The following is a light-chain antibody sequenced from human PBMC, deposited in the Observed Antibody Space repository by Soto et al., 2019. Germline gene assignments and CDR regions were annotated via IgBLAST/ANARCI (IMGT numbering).Light chain of an antibody. CDR3: QNYNSAPFA. CDR1: QGIGNY. J-gene: IGKJ3*01. V-gene: IGKV1-27*01. Sequence: DIQMTQSPSSLSASVGDRVTITCRASQGIGNYLAWYQQKPGKVPKLLIYAASTLQSGVPSRFSGSGSGTDFTLTVSSLQPEEAATYYCQNYNSAPFAFGPGTKVDIK. CDR2: AAS.